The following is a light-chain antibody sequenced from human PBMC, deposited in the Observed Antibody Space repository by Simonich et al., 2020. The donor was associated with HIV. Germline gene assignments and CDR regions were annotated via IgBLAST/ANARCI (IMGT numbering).Light chain of an antibody. J-gene: IGKJ3*01. CDR2: AAS. CDR3: QQYYSTPT. V-gene: IGKV1-NL1*01. Sequence: DIQMTQSPSSLSASVGNRVTITCRGSHGINNSLAWYQQKPGKAPNLLLYAASRLQSGVPSRFSGSASGTDYTLTISSLQPEDFATYYCQQYYSTPTFGPGTKVDIK. CDR1: HGINNS.